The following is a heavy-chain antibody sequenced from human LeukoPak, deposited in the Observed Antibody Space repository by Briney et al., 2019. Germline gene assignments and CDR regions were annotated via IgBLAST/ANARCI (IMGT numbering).Heavy chain of an antibody. CDR2: IHSSRGT. J-gene: IGHJ3*02. D-gene: IGHD6-13*01. Sequence: PSETLSLTCTVSGDSINNHFWSWIRRLPGKGLEWIGYIHSSRGTNYDPSLKSRVTISVDTSKNQFSLKLTYVTAADTGVYYCARHIGSNWYWAFDIWGQGTMVTVSS. CDR1: GDSINNHF. V-gene: IGHV4-4*09. CDR3: ARHIGSNWYWAFDI.